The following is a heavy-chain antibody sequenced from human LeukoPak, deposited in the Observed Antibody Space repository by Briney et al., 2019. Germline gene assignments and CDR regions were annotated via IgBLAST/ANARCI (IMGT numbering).Heavy chain of an antibody. V-gene: IGHV3-23*01. CDR1: GFTFSIYA. D-gene: IGHD3-22*01. J-gene: IGHJ3*02. CDR2: ISGSGGST. CDR3: AKSLSYGLPDAFDI. Sequence: GGSLSLSCAVSGFTFSIYAMSWVQQAPGKGLEWVSAISGSGGSTYYADSVKGRFTISRDNSKNPLYLQMNSLRAEDTAVYYCAKSLSYGLPDAFDIWGQGTMVTVSS.